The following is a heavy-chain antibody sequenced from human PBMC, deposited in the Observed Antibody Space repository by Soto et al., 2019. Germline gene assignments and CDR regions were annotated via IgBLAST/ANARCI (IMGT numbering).Heavy chain of an antibody. CDR2: INHSGST. D-gene: IGHD2-2*01. Sequence: SETLSLTCAVYGGSFSGYYWSWIRQPPGKGLEWIGEINHSGSTNYNPSLKSRVTISVDTSKNQFSLKLSSVTAADTAVFYCAKALIPSNPPSSDYWGQGTLVTVSS. CDR1: GGSFSGYY. CDR3: AKALIPSNPPSSDY. V-gene: IGHV4-34*01. J-gene: IGHJ4*02.